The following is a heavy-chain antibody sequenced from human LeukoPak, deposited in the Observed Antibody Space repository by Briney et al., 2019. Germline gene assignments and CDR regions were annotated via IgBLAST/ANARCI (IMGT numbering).Heavy chain of an antibody. Sequence: PGGSLRLFCAASVYTFSTHWMSWVRQAPRRGLEWVANINHDGSDKYYVHSVKGRFTISRDNAKNTLYLKMNSLRAEDTAVYYCAKDGEYRSTWSHFDYWGQGTLVTVSS. J-gene: IGHJ4*02. CDR1: VYTFSTHW. CDR2: INHDGSDK. D-gene: IGHD6-13*01. CDR3: AKDGEYRSTWSHFDY. V-gene: IGHV3-7*01.